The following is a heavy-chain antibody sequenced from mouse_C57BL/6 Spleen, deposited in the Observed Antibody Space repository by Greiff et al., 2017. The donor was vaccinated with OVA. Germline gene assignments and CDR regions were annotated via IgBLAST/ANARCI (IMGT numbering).Heavy chain of an antibody. V-gene: IGHV1-55*01. J-gene: IGHJ3*01. CDR2: IYPGSGST. CDR3: RRSDGYLLDY. Sequence: QVQLQQPGAELVKPGASVKMSCKASGYTFTSYWITWVKQRPGQGLEWIGDIYPGSGSTNYNEKFKSKATLTVDTSSSPAYMQLSSLTSEDSVDYYCRRSDGYLLDYWGQGTLVTVSA. CDR1: GYTFTSYW. D-gene: IGHD2-3*01.